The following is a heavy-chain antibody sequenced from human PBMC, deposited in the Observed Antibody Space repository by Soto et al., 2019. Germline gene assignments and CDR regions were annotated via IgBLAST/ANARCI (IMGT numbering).Heavy chain of an antibody. V-gene: IGHV3-15*01. CDR1: GFTFSNAW. J-gene: IGHJ6*02. Sequence: GSLRLSCAASGFTFSNAWMSWVRQAPGKGLEWIGRIKSKTDGGTTDYAAPVKGRFTISRDDSKNTLYLQMNSLKTEDTAVYYCTTDIAVAGRQNDHSYYYYGMDVWGQGTTVTVS. D-gene: IGHD6-19*01. CDR3: TTDIAVAGRQNDHSYYYYGMDV. CDR2: IKSKTDGGTT.